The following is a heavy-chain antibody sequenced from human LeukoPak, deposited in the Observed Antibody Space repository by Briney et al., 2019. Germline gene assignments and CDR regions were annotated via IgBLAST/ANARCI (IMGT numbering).Heavy chain of an antibody. CDR3: AKDGNKFGGQYGSGSYYGDY. D-gene: IGHD3-10*01. V-gene: IGHV3-30*02. CDR1: GFTFSSYG. Sequence: SGGSLRLSCAASGFTFSSYGMHWVRQAPGKGLEWVAFIRYDGSNKYYADSVKGRFTISRDNSKNTLYLQMNSLRAEDTAVYYCAKDGNKFGGQYGSGSYYGDYWGQGTLVTVSS. CDR2: IRYDGSNK. J-gene: IGHJ4*02.